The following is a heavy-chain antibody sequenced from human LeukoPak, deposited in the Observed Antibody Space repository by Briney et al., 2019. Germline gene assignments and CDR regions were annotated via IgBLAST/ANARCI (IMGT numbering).Heavy chain of an antibody. CDR2: ISAYNGNT. D-gene: IGHD2-2*03. V-gene: IGHV1-18*01. CDR1: GYTFTSYG. CDR3: ARDGNCSSTSCYAGFYYYYYMDV. J-gene: IGHJ6*03. Sequence: ASVKVSCKASGYTFTSYGISWVRQAPGQGLEWMGWISAYNGNTNYAQKLQGRVTMTTDTSTSTAYMELRSLRSDDTAVYYCARDGNCSSTSCYAGFYYYYYMDVWGKGTTVTISS.